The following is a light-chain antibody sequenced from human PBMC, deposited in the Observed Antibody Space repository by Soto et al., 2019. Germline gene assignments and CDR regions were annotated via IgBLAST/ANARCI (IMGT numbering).Light chain of an antibody. V-gene: IGLV2-14*01. Sequence: SVLTQPASVSGSPGQSITISCTGTSSDVGGYNYVSWYQLHPGKAPKLMVYEVSNRPSGVSNRLSGSKSGNTASLTISGLQAEDEADYYCSSYTSSISYVFGTGTKV. CDR1: SSDVGGYNY. CDR3: SSYTSSISYV. CDR2: EVS. J-gene: IGLJ1*01.